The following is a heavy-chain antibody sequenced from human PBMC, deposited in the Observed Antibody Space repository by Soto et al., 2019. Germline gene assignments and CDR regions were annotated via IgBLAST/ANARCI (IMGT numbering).Heavy chain of an antibody. CDR3: AKVGVAVADYYGMDV. CDR2: ISHDGSNK. D-gene: IGHD6-19*01. J-gene: IGHJ6*02. Sequence: GGSLRLSCAASGFTFSSYAMHWVRQAPGKGLEWVAFISHDGSNKYYADSVKGRFTISRDNSKNTLYLQMNSLRAEDTAVYYCAKVGVAVADYYGMDVWGQGTTVTVSS. CDR1: GFTFSSYA. V-gene: IGHV3-30-3*01.